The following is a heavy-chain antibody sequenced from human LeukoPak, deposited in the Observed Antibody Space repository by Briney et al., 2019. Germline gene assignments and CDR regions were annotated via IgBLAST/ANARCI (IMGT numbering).Heavy chain of an antibody. Sequence: PGGALRLSCAASGFTFSSYCMHWVCQAPGKGLVWVSRINSDGSSRTYADSVKGRFTISRDNAKNTLSLQMNSLRTEDTAVYYCAREVCIGGSCSVFDYWGQGTLVIVS. CDR3: AREVCIGGSCSVFDY. D-gene: IGHD2-15*01. V-gene: IGHV3-74*01. J-gene: IGHJ4*02. CDR2: INSDGSSR. CDR1: GFTFSSYC.